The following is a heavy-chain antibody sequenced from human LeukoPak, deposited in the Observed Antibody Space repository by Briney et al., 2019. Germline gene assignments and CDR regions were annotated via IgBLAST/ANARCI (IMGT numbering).Heavy chain of an antibody. D-gene: IGHD6-13*01. J-gene: IGHJ4*02. CDR2: IYYSGSI. CDR1: GGSISSYY. CDR3: ARARYSSSWACDY. Sequence: SETLSLTCTVSGGSISSYYWSWIRQPPGKGLEWIGYIYYSGSINYNPSLKSRVTISVDTSKNQFSLKLSSVTAADTAVYYCARARYSSSWACDYWGQGTLVTVSS. V-gene: IGHV4-59*01.